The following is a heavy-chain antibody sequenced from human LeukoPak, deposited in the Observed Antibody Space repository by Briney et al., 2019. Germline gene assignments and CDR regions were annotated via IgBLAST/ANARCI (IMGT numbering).Heavy chain of an antibody. Sequence: GGSLRLSCAGSGFTFSSYAMSWVRQAPGQGLEWVPGLSGSGSSTYYADSVKGRFTVSRDDSKNTLYLQMNSLRAEDTAIYYCVKGGGSGDSSMGIFDYWGQGTRVTVSS. J-gene: IGHJ4*02. V-gene: IGHV3-23*01. CDR3: VKGGGSGDSSMGIFDY. D-gene: IGHD3-22*01. CDR2: LSGSGSST. CDR1: GFTFSSYA.